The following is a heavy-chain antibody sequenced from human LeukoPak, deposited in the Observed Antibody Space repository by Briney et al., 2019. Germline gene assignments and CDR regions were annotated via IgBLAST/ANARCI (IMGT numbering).Heavy chain of an antibody. J-gene: IGHJ4*02. CDR2: IRGDGCTT. CDR1: GFTFGDYA. D-gene: IGHD6-19*01. CDR3: AKDAVAGTWLHY. V-gene: IGHV3-43*02. Sequence: PGGSLRLSCAASGFTFGDYAMHWVRQAPGKGLEWVSLIRGDGCTTSYAGSVKGRFTISRDNSKNSLYLQMSSLRGEDTAMYYCAKDAVAGTWLHYWGQGTLVTVSS.